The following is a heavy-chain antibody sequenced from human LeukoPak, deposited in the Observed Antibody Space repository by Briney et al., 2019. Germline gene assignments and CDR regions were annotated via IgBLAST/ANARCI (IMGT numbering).Heavy chain of an antibody. CDR2: LSGGGENT. Sequence: GGSLRLSCAASGFTFSSYAMTWVRQAPGKGLGWVSSLSGGGENTYYADSVKGRFTVSRDNSKSTLYLQMNDLSADDTAIYYCAKDPFMTSHFYMDVWGKGTTVTVCS. V-gene: IGHV3-23*01. CDR1: GFTFSSYA. CDR3: AKDPFMTSHFYMDV. J-gene: IGHJ6*03. D-gene: IGHD4-11*01.